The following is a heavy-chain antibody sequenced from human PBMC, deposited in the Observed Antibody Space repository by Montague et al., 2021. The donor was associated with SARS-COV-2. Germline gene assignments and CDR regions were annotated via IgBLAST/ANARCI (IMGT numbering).Heavy chain of an antibody. CDR1: GGSVSSGSYY. Sequence: SETLSLTCTVSGGSVSSGSYYWSWIRQSPGKGLEWIGYIYYSGSPNYNPSLKSRVTISVDTSKNQFSLKLSSVTAADTAVYYCARERLGYYDTSSYYIFDYWGQGTLVTVSS. CDR2: IYYSGSP. J-gene: IGHJ4*02. CDR3: ARERLGYYDTSSYYIFDY. D-gene: IGHD3-22*01. V-gene: IGHV4-61*01.